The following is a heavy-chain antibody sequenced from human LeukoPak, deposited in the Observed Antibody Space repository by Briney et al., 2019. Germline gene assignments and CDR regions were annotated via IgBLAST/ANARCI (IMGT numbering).Heavy chain of an antibody. CDR2: IYHSGST. Sequence: SETLSLTCTVSGYSISSGYYWSWIRQPPGKGLEWIGYIYHSGSTNYNPSLKSRITISVDTSQNQFSLKLSSVTAADTAVYYCARDGIYGYYYMDVWGKGTTVTISS. CDR3: ARDGIYGYYYMDV. CDR1: GYSISSGYY. D-gene: IGHD1-26*01. V-gene: IGHV4-61*01. J-gene: IGHJ6*03.